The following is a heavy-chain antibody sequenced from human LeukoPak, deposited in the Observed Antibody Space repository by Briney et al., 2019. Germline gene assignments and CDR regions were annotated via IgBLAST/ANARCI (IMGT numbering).Heavy chain of an antibody. J-gene: IGHJ4*02. CDR3: AWGSDGSSCDY. D-gene: IGHD6-13*01. Sequence: GGSLRLSCAASGFTFSSYAMTWVRQAPGKGLEWVSAISGSGGSTYYADSVKGRFTISRDNSKNTLYLQMNSLRAEDTAVYYCAWGSDGSSCDYWGQGTLVTVSS. CDR2: ISGSGGST. CDR1: GFTFSSYA. V-gene: IGHV3-23*01.